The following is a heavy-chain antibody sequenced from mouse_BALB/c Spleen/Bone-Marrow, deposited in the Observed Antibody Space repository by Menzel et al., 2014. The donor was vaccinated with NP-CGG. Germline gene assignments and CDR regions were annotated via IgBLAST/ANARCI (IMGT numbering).Heavy chain of an antibody. V-gene: IGHV1-7*01. J-gene: IGHJ3*01. CDR2: INPSTGYT. Sequence: VQRVESGAELAKPGASVKMSCKASGYTFTSYWMHWVKQRPGQGLEWIGYINPSTGYTEYNQKFKDKATLTADKSSSTAYMQLSSLTSGDSAVYYCARSGTVVDPALIYWGQGTLVTVSA. D-gene: IGHD1-1*01. CDR1: GYTFTSYW. CDR3: ARSGTVVDPALIY.